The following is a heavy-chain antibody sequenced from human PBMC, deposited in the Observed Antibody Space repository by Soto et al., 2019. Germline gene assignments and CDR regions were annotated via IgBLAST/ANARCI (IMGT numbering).Heavy chain of an antibody. CDR3: VRSHYIEFLRWSLFDP. D-gene: IGHD3-3*02. J-gene: IGHJ5*02. CDR2: IYSGGGT. V-gene: IGHV3-66*01. CDR1: GFTVGTNY. Sequence: PGGSLRLSCAASGFTVGTNYMSWVRQAPGKGLEWVSVIYSGGGTNYADSVKGRFTISRDNSKNTVYLQMNSLRVEDTAVYFCVRSHYIEFLRWSLFDPWGQGTPVTVSS.